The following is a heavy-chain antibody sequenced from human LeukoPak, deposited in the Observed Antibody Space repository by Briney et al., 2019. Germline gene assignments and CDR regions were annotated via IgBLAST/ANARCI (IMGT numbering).Heavy chain of an antibody. D-gene: IGHD4-17*01. CDR2: ISYIGTT. CDR1: GDSFSSHY. J-gene: IGHJ3*02. V-gene: IGHV4-59*11. Sequence: SETLTLSCAASGDSFSSHYWTWIRQPPGRGLEWIGYISYIGTTNYNPSLKSRVPISIDTSNNKFSLKLSSMTTADTAVYYCARDLVTVTKGFDIWGIGTMVSVSS. CDR3: ARDLVTVTKGFDI.